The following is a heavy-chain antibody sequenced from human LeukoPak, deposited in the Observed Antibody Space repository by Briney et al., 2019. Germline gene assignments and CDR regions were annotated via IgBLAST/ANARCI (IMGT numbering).Heavy chain of an antibody. D-gene: IGHD1-7*01. Sequence: PSETLSLTCTVSGGSISSYYWSWIRQPPGKGLEWIGYIYYSGSTNYNPSLKSRVTISVDTSKNQFSLKLNSVTDADTAVYYCASKSSDHGELRFDYWGQGTLVTVSS. J-gene: IGHJ4*02. CDR3: ASKSSDHGELRFDY. CDR2: IYYSGST. CDR1: GGSISSYY. V-gene: IGHV4-59*01.